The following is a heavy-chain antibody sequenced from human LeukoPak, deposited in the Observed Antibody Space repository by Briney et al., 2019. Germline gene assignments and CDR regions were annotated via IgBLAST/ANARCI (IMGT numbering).Heavy chain of an antibody. CDR1: GFTFSTFG. J-gene: IGHJ4*02. CDR2: ISYDGSNY. CDR3: AKSTQQWMVRTIDFDY. D-gene: IGHD6-19*01. V-gene: IGHV3-30*18. Sequence: GGSLRLSCAASGFTFSTFGMHWVRQAPGKGLEWVAVISYDGSNYYYADSVKGRFTISRDNSKNTLYLQMNSLRAEDTAVYYCAKSTQQWMVRTIDFDYWGQGTLVTVSS.